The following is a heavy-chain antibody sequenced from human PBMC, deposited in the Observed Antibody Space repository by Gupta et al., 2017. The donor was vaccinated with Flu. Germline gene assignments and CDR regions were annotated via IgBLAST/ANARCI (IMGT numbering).Heavy chain of an antibody. CDR3: ARYDSGGYSLEY. CDR1: GGSINGYY. Sequence: QVQLQESGPGLVKPSETLSLTCTVSGGSINGYYCGWIRQPPGKGLEWIGYIYYSGRTKYNPSLKSRVAMSVDTSQNNFSLKMNSVTAADTAVDYCARYDSGGYSLEYWGQGTRGTGSS. J-gene: IGHJ4*02. V-gene: IGHV4-59*01. CDR2: IYYSGRT. D-gene: IGHD3-22*01.